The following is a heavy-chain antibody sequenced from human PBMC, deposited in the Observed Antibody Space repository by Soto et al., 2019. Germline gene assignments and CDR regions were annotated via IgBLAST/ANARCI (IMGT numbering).Heavy chain of an antibody. CDR1: GFTFSSYA. Sequence: PGGSLRLSCVASGFTFSSYAMSWVRQAPGQGLEWVSGISSSGDTTYYADSVKGRFTISRDNSKNTLYLQINSLRAEDTAVYYCAKRMYGDNGYFDYWGQGTLVTVSS. V-gene: IGHV3-23*01. CDR3: AKRMYGDNGYFDY. CDR2: ISSSGDTT. J-gene: IGHJ4*02. D-gene: IGHD4-17*01.